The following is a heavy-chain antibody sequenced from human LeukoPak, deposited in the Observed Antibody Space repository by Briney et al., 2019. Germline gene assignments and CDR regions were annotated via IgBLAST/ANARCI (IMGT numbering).Heavy chain of an antibody. CDR1: GFTFSSYW. CDR2: IKQDGSEK. Sequence: GGSLRLSCAASGFTFSSYWMSWVRQARGEGLERVANIKQDGSEKYYVDSVKGRFTISRDNAKNSLYLQMNSLSAEDTAVYYCARELAAYSSGNDYWGQGTLVTVSS. D-gene: IGHD6-19*01. CDR3: ARELAAYSSGNDY. V-gene: IGHV3-7*01. J-gene: IGHJ4*02.